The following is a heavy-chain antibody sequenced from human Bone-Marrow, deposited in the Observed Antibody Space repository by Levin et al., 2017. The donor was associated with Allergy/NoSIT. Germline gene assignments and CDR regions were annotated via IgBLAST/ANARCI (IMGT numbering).Heavy chain of an antibody. CDR2: TYFRSQWHT. J-gene: IGHJ4*02. CDR1: GDSVSSNTAA. V-gene: IGHV6-1*01. D-gene: IGHD5-12*01. CDR3: TRDYNSGSDY. Sequence: SETLSLTCAISGDSVSSNTAAWNWIRQSPSRGLEWLGRTYFRSQWHTESALSVKSRITIKADTSKNQFSLQLNSVTPEDTAVYWCTRDYNSGSDYWGQGTLVTVSS.